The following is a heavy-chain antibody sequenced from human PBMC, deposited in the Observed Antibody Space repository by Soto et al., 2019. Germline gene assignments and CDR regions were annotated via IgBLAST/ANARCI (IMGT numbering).Heavy chain of an antibody. Sequence: SETLSLTCTVSGGSISSYYWSWIRQPPGKGLEWIGYISYSGSTDYNPSLKSRVTISVDTSKNQFSLKLNSVTAADTAVYYCVRGYSYGTPFDYWGQGTLVTVSS. CDR2: ISYSGST. D-gene: IGHD5-18*01. V-gene: IGHV4-59*01. J-gene: IGHJ4*02. CDR1: GGSISSYY. CDR3: VRGYSYGTPFDY.